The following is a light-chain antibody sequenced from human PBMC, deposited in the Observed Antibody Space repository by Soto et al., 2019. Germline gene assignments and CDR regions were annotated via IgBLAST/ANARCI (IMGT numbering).Light chain of an antibody. V-gene: IGKV3D-15*01. Sequence: EIVMTQSPATLSVSPGERATLSCRASQSISSNLGWYQQKPGQAPRLLIYGASTRATGIPARFSGSGSGTEFTLTIGSLQSEDFALYSCQQYNRSPLTFGGGTKLEIK. CDR3: QQYNRSPLT. J-gene: IGKJ4*01. CDR2: GAS. CDR1: QSISSN.